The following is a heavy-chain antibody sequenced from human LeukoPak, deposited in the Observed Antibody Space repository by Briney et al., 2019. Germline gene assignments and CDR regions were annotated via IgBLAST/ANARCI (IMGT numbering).Heavy chain of an antibody. D-gene: IGHD5-18*01. Sequence: PSETLSLTCTVSGGSISSYYWSWTRQPPGKGLEWIGYIYYSGSTTYNPSLKSRVTISVDTSKNQFSLKLSSVTAADTAVYYCARRRGYSYDYWGQGTLVTVSS. CDR1: GGSISSYY. V-gene: IGHV4-59*01. CDR3: ARRRGYSYDY. CDR2: IYYSGST. J-gene: IGHJ4*02.